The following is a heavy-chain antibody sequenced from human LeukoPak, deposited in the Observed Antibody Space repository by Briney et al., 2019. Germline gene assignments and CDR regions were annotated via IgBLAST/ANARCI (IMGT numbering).Heavy chain of an antibody. CDR3: ANSVGATYFGY. V-gene: IGHV3-23*01. CDR1: GFTFSSYG. D-gene: IGHD1-26*01. J-gene: IGHJ4*02. CDR2: ISGSGGST. Sequence: GGSLRLSCAASGFTFSSYGMSWVRQAPGKGLEWVSAISGSGGSTYYAGSVKGRFTISRDSSKNTLYLQMNSLRAEDTAVYYCANSVGATYFGYWGQGTLVTVSS.